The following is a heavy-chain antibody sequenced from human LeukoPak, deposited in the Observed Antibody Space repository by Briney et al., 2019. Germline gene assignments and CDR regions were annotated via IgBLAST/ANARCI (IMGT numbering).Heavy chain of an antibody. CDR1: GYTFTSYY. J-gene: IGHJ4*02. CDR2: INPSGGST. D-gene: IGHD2-2*01. CDR3: ARDPLVDGTWYLYFDY. V-gene: IGHV1-46*01. Sequence: ASVKVSCKASGYTFTSYYMHWVRQAPGQGLEWMGIINPSGGSTTYAQKFQGRVTMTRDTSTSTVYMELSSRRSEDTAVYYCARDPLVDGTWYLYFDYWGQGTLVTVSS.